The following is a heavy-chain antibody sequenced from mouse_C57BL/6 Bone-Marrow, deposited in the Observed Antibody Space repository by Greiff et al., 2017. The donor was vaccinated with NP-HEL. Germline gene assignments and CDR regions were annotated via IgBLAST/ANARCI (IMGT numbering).Heavy chain of an antibody. CDR2: INPSSGYT. CDR3: ARTNWDGGCWFAY. J-gene: IGHJ3*01. Sequence: VQLKQSGAELARPGASVKMSCKASGYTFTSYTMHWVKQRPGQGLEWIGYINPSSGYTKYNQKFKDKATLTADKSSSTAYMQLSSLTSEDSAVYYCARTNWDGGCWFAYWGQGTLVTVSA. CDR1: GYTFTSYT. D-gene: IGHD4-1*01. V-gene: IGHV1-4*01.